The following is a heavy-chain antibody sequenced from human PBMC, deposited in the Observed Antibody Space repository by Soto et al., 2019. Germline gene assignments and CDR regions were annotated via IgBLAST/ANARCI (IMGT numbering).Heavy chain of an antibody. CDR1: GGSFSSYY. CDR3: VTGRSDIVPGAMDT. D-gene: IGHD2-2*01. Sequence: QVQLQESGPGLVKPSETLSLSCTVSGGSFSSYYCNWVRKSAGKGLEWIGRIYPTGSTTYNPSLTRRLTMSADTSMNQCSLRLTAMTAADTAVYYFVTGRSDIVPGAMDTWGQGTLVTVSS. J-gene: IGHJ5*02. V-gene: IGHV4-4*07. CDR2: IYPTGST.